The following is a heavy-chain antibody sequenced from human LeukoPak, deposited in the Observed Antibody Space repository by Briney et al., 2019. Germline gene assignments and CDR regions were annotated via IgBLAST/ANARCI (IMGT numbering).Heavy chain of an antibody. CDR3: AKGQDYGDYETVGAFDI. Sequence: SETLSLTCTVSGGSISSYYWSWIRQPPGKGLEWIGYIYYSGSTNYNPSLKSRVTISVDTSKNQFSLKLSSVTAADTAVYYCAKGQDYGDYETVGAFDIWGQGTMVTVSS. J-gene: IGHJ3*02. V-gene: IGHV4-59*01. CDR2: IYYSGST. CDR1: GGSISSYY. D-gene: IGHD4-17*01.